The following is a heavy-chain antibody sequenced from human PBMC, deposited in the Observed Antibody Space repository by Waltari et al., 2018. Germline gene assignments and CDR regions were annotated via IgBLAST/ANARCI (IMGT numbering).Heavy chain of an antibody. CDR2: ISGSGDAT. J-gene: IGHJ5*02. CDR3: AKDKAAIVYWFDP. CDR1: GFTFSSYA. D-gene: IGHD2-2*01. Sequence: EVQLLESGGGLVQPGGSLRLSCAASGFTFSSYAMSWVRQAPGKGVEWVAAISGSGDATYYADSVKGRFTMSRDNSNNRLYLQMNSLRAEDTAIYYCAKDKAAIVYWFDPWGQGTLVTVSS. V-gene: IGHV3-23*01.